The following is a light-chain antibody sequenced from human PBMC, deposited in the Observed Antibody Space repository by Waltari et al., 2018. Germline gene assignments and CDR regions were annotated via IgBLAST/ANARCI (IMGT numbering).Light chain of an antibody. CDR3: GTWDSSLSGAV. Sequence: QSVLTQPPSVSAAPGQRVTISCSGGSSNIGNNYVSWYRQFPGTAPKLLTYEDSERPSAISGRFSGSKSGTSATLDITGLQAGDEADYYCGTWDSSLSGAVFGGGTHLTVL. CDR1: SSNIGNNY. CDR2: EDS. V-gene: IGLV1-51*02. J-gene: IGLJ7*01.